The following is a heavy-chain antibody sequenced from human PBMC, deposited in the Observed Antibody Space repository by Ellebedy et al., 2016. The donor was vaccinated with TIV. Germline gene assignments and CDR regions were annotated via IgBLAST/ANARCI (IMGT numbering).Heavy chain of an antibody. CDR2: LNADGATDGITS. J-gene: IGHJ3*01. CDR3: VCSTTVTAFDL. CDR1: GFTFNSYS. D-gene: IGHD4-17*01. V-gene: IGHV3-74*01. Sequence: GESLKISCAASGFTFNSYSMNWVRQAPGKGLVWVSHLNADGATDGITSSYADSVKGRFTISRENAENSVYLQMNSLRPEDTAVYYCVCSTTVTAFDLWGQGTVVIVSS.